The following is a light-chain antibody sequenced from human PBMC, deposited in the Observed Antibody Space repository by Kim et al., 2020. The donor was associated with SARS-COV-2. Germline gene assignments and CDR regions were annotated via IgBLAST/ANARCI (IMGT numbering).Light chain of an antibody. Sequence: GQSITISCTGTTSDIGDYVSWYQQHPGTAPKLMIYGVTKRPSGISDRFSGSKSGNTASLTISGLQAEDEADYYCSSYATGSTPTYVFGTGTKVTVL. CDR2: GVT. CDR1: TSDIGDY. V-gene: IGLV2-14*03. CDR3: SSYATGSTPTYV. J-gene: IGLJ1*01.